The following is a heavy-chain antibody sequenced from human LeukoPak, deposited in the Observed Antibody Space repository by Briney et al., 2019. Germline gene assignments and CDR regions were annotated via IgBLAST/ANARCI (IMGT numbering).Heavy chain of an antibody. J-gene: IGHJ6*03. V-gene: IGHV4-4*02. Sequence: DPSETLSLTCAVSGGSISSNNWWSWVRQPPGKGLEWIGEIYHSGSTNYNPSLKSRVTISVDKSKNHFSLRLSSVTAADTAVYYCARGDYDSSGYYYAPYYYYYYMDVWGKGTTVTVSS. CDR2: IYHSGST. CDR3: ARGDYDSSGYYYAPYYYYYYMDV. CDR1: GGSISSNNW. D-gene: IGHD3-22*01.